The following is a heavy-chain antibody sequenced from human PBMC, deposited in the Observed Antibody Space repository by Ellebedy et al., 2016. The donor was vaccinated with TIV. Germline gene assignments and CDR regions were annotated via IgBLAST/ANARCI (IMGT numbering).Heavy chain of an antibody. CDR3: ARDDSNWYAGSFDY. J-gene: IGHJ4*02. Sequence: AASVKVSCNASGYTFTAYYMHWVRQAPGQGLEWFGWINLNNGGTKSAQNFQGRVTMARDTSITTAYMDLSRLPSADTAKYSCARDDSNWYAGSFDYWGQGTLVTVSS. D-gene: IGHD4-11*01. V-gene: IGHV1-2*02. CDR2: INLNNGGT. CDR1: GYTFTAYY.